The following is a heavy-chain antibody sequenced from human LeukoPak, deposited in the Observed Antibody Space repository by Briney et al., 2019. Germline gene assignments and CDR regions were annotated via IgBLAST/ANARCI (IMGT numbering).Heavy chain of an antibody. CDR1: GYTFGSDD. Sequence: ASVKVSCKASGYTFGSDDINWVRQATGQGLEWMGWMNPNSGNTGYAQKFQGRVTTTRNTSISTAYMELSSLRSEDTAVYYCARGRRDYDILTGYYIDAFDIWGQGTMVTVSS. J-gene: IGHJ3*02. D-gene: IGHD3-9*01. V-gene: IGHV1-8*02. CDR3: ARGRRDYDILTGYYIDAFDI. CDR2: MNPNSGNT.